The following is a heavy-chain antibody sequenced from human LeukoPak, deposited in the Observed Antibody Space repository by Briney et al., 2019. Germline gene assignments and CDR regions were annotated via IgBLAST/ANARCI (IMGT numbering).Heavy chain of an antibody. CDR3: AKEIYSSNWYYFDY. CDR2: IRYDASNK. J-gene: IGHJ4*02. CDR1: GFTFSSYG. V-gene: IGHV3-30*02. Sequence: GGSLRLSCAASGFTFSSYGMHWVRQAPGKGLQWVAFIRYDASNKYYADSVKGRFTISRDNSKNTLYLQMNSLRAEDTAVYYCAKEIYSSNWYYFDYWGQGTLVTVSS. D-gene: IGHD6-13*01.